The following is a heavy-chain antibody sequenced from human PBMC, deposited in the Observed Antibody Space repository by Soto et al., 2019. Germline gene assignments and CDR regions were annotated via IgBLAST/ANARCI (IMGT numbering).Heavy chain of an antibody. CDR2: IGVSSNNI. J-gene: IGHJ4*02. CDR1: GFTFSSYE. Sequence: EVQLVASGGGLVQPGRSLRLACAASGFTFSSYEMHWVRQAPGQGLEWISYIGVSSNNIYYADSVKGRFTVSRDNAKNALYLQMNSLIAEDTAVYFCAREELDCGGDCFVFWGQGTLVSVSS. V-gene: IGHV3-48*03. D-gene: IGHD2-21*01. CDR3: AREELDCGGDCFVF.